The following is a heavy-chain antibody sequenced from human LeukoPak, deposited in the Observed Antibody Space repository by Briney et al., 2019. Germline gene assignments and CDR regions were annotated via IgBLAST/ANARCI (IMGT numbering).Heavy chain of an antibody. V-gene: IGHV3-30*18. CDR3: AKAVVDVTAILLYFDF. J-gene: IGHJ4*02. D-gene: IGHD2-21*02. CDR1: GFTFSSYG. CDR2: ISNGGGNK. Sequence: PGGSLRLSCAASGFTFSSYGMHWVRQAPGKGLEWVAVISNGGGNKCYADSVKGRFTISRDNSKNTLYLQMNSLRGEDTPVYYCAKAVVDVTAILLYFDFWGQGTLGTVSS.